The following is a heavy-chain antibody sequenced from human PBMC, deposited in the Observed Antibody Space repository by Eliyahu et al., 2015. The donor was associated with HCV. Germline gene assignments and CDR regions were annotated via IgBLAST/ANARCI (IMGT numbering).Heavy chain of an antibody. V-gene: IGHV5-51*01. D-gene: IGHD3-16*01. CDR2: IYPGDSET. CDR3: ARGELVEFYQ. Sequence: GLESMGIIYPGDSETRYSPSFQGQVTISADNSISTAYLQWSSLKASDSAIYYCARGELVEFYQWGQGTLVTVSS. J-gene: IGHJ4*02.